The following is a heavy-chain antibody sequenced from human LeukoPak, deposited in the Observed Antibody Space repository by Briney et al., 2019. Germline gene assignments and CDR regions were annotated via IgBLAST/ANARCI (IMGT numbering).Heavy chain of an antibody. CDR3: VSWAGKYYKSNDYYLAPAYS. CDR2: ISEDGSGK. CDR1: GFTFSNYW. V-gene: IGHV3-7*01. Sequence: PGGSLRLSCAASGFTFSNYWMSWIRQAPGKGLEWAAHISEDGSGKYYVNSVKGRFTISRDNAKNSLYLQMNSLRVEDTAVYYCVSWAGKYYKSNDYYLAPAYSWGQGTLVTVSS. J-gene: IGHJ4*02. D-gene: IGHD3-22*01.